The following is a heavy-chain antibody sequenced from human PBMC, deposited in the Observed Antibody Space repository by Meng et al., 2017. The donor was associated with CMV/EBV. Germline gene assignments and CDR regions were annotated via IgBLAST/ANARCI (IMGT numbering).Heavy chain of an antibody. D-gene: IGHD3-10*01. J-gene: IGHJ2*01. V-gene: IGHV4-4*02. CDR1: GGSILSGNW. CDR3: ARGPILWFGESSSFDL. CDR2: IYHSGST. Sequence: GGSILSGNWWSWVRQPPGKGLEWIGEIYHSGSTNYNPSLKSRVTISVDKSKNQFSLKLSSVTAADTAVYYCARGPILWFGESSSFDLWGRGTLVTVSS.